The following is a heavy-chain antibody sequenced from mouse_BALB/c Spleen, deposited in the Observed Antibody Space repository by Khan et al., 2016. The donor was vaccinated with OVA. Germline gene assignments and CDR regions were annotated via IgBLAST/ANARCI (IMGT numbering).Heavy chain of an antibody. CDR1: GYTFTNYG. J-gene: IGHJ4*01. CDR3: ARPPYFSYPLDH. Sequence: QIQLVQSGPELKKPGETVKISCKASGYTFTNYGMNWVKQSPGKALKWMGWINTYTGEPTYADDFKGRFAFSLETSASTAYLQINNLKDEDTATYFCARPPYFSYPLDHWGQGTSVTVSS. V-gene: IGHV9-3-1*01. D-gene: IGHD2-10*01. CDR2: INTYTGEP.